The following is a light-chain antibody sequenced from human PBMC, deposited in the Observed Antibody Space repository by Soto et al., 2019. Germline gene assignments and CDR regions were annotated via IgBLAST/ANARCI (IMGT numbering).Light chain of an antibody. V-gene: IGKV3-11*01. Sequence: ILLTQSPGTLSFSPGQRPTLSCRAIESVGSIYLAWYQQKPGKPPRLLIYDASNRATGIPARFSGSRSGTDFTLTISSLEPEDFAVYYCQQRSNWQVTFGQGTRLEIK. CDR3: QQRSNWQVT. CDR1: ESVGSIY. J-gene: IGKJ5*01. CDR2: DAS.